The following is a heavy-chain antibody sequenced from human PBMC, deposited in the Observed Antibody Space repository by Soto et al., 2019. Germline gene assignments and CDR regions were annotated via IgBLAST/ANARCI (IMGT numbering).Heavy chain of an antibody. D-gene: IGHD6-6*01. V-gene: IGHV4-34*01. CDR2: INHSGST. CDR3: ARALYSSSRRYMDV. CDR1: GGSFSGYY. Sequence: KPSETLSLTCAVYGGSFSGYYWSWIRQPPGKGLEWIGEINHSGSTNYNPSLKSRVTISVDTSKNQFSLKLSSVTAADTAVYYCARALYSSSRRYMDVWGQGTTVTVSS. J-gene: IGHJ6*03.